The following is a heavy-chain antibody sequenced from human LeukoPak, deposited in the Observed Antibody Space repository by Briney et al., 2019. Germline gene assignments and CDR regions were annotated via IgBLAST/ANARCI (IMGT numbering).Heavy chain of an antibody. D-gene: IGHD3-3*01. CDR3: ARGVTKPVLRFLEWLSMYYMDV. J-gene: IGHJ6*03. Sequence: ASVKVSCKASGYTFTSYDINWVRQATGQGLEWMGWMNPNSGNTGYAQKFQGRVTITRNTSISTAYMELSSLRSEDTAVYYCARGVTKPVLRFLEWLSMYYMDVWGKGTTVTVSS. V-gene: IGHV1-8*03. CDR2: MNPNSGNT. CDR1: GYTFTSYD.